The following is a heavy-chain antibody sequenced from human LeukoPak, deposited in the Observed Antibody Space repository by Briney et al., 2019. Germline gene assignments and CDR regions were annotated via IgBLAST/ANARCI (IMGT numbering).Heavy chain of an antibody. CDR2: IRYDGSNK. D-gene: IGHD3-16*02. Sequence: GGSLRLSCAASGFTFSSYGMHWVRQAPGKGLEWVAFIRYDGSNKYYADSVKGRFTISRDNSKNTLYLQMNSLRAGDTAVYYCAKDRDDYVWGSYRSSYDYWGQGTLVTVSS. V-gene: IGHV3-30*02. J-gene: IGHJ4*02. CDR1: GFTFSSYG. CDR3: AKDRDDYVWGSYRSSYDY.